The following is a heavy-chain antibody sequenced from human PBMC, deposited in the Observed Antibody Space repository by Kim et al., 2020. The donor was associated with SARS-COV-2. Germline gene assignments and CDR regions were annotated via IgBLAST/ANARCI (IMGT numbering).Heavy chain of an antibody. D-gene: IGHD2-15*01. CDR2: IRSKAYGGTT. J-gene: IGHJ4*02. Sequence: GGSLRLSCTASGFTFGDYAMSWFRQAPGKGLEWVGCIRSKAYGGTTEYAASVKGRFTISRDDSKSIAYLQMNSLKTEDTAVYYCTRDDCSGGSCYSDYWGQGTLVTVSS. CDR3: TRDDCSGGSCYSDY. V-gene: IGHV3-49*03. CDR1: GFTFGDYA.